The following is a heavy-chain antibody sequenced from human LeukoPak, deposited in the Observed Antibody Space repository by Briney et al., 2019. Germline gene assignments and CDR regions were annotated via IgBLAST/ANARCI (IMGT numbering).Heavy chain of an antibody. CDR3: AKFSAAALVPPDY. V-gene: IGHV3-33*06. CDR1: GFTFSSYG. CDR2: IWYDGSNK. Sequence: GGSLRLSCAASGFTFSSYGMHWVRQAPGKGLEWVADIWYDGSNKYYADSVKGRFTISRDNSKNTLYLKMNSLRAEDTAVYYCAKFSAAALVPPDYWGQGTLVTVSS. J-gene: IGHJ4*02. D-gene: IGHD6-13*01.